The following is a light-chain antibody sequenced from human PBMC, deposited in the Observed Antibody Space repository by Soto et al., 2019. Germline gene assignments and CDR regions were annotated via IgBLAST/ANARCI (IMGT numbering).Light chain of an antibody. CDR1: QSVSSN. Sequence: EIVMTQSPATLSVSPGERATLSCRASQSVSSNLAWYQHKPGQAPRLLIYGASARATGIPARFSGSGSETDFTLTISSLQSEDFAVYYCQHYNDWPPTLGPGTKVDIK. CDR2: GAS. J-gene: IGKJ1*01. V-gene: IGKV3-15*01. CDR3: QHYNDWPPT.